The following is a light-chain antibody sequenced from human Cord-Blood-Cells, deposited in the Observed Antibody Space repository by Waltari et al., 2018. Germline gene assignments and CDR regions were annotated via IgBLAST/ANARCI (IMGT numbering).Light chain of an antibody. J-gene: IGLJ3*02. Sequence: QSALTQPAYVSGSPGQSITISRTGTSRDVGGYNFVSWYQQHPGKAPKLMIYEVSNRPSGVSNRFSGSKSGNTASLTISGLQAEDEADYYCSSYTSSSTLVFGGGTKLTVL. CDR2: EVS. CDR3: SSYTSSSTLV. V-gene: IGLV2-14*01. CDR1: SRDVGGYNF.